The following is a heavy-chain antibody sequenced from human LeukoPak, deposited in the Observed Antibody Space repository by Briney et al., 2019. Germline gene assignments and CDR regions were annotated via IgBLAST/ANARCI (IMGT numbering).Heavy chain of an antibody. CDR3: AREGTYYDILTGYDYFDY. CDR2: IYYSGST. J-gene: IGHJ4*02. V-gene: IGHV4-39*02. CDR1: GGSISSSSYY. Sequence: SETLSLTCTVSGGSISSSSYYWGWIRQPPGKGLEWIGSIYYSGSTYYNPSLKSRVTISVDTSKNQFSLKLSSVTAADTAVYYCAREGTYYDILTGYDYFDYWGQGTLVTVSS. D-gene: IGHD3-9*01.